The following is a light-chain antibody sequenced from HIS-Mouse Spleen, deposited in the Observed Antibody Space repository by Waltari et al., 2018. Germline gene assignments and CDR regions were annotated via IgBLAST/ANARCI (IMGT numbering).Light chain of an antibody. Sequence: DIVMTQSPLSLPVTPGEPASISSRSSQSPLHRNGYNYLDWYLQKPGQCPQLLIYLGSDRASGVPDRFSGSGSGTDFTLKISRVEAEDVGVYYCMQDLQTPLTFSGGTKVKIK. CDR1: QSPLHRNGYNY. CDR3: MQDLQTPLT. V-gene: IGKV2-28*01. CDR2: LGS. J-gene: IGKJ4*01.